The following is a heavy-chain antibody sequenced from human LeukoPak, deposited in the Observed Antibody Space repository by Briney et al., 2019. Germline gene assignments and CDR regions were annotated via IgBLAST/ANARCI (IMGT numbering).Heavy chain of an antibody. J-gene: IGHJ6*02. CDR1: GYTFTSYD. CDR2: MNPNSGNT. D-gene: IGHD2-2*02. V-gene: IGHV1-8*01. CDR3: ARGVRVVPAAIRAPLGNYYYYGMDV. Sequence: ASVKVSCKASGYTFTSYDINWARQATGQGLEWMGWMNPNSGNTGYAQKFQGRVTMTRNTSISTAYMELSSLRSEDTAVYYCARGVRVVPAAIRAPLGNYYYYGMDVWGQGTTVTVSS.